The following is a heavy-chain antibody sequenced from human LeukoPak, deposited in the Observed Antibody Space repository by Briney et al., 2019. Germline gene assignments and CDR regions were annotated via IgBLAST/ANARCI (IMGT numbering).Heavy chain of an antibody. V-gene: IGHV1-18*01. CDR1: GYTFTSYG. D-gene: IGHD3-10*01. Sequence: GASVKVSCKASGYTFTSYGISWVRQAPGQGLEWMGWISAYNGNTNYAQKLQGRVTMTTDTSTSTAYMELRSLRSDDTAVYYCARDFYYGSGSYYATSFAAFDIWGQGTMVTVSS. J-gene: IGHJ3*02. CDR2: ISAYNGNT. CDR3: ARDFYYGSGSYYATSFAAFDI.